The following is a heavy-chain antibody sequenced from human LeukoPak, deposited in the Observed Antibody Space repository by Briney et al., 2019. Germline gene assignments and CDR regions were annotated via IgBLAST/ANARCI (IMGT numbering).Heavy chain of an antibody. V-gene: IGHV1-2*02. Sequence: ASVEVSCKASGYTFTGYYMFWVRQAPGQGLEWMGWINPNTGATKYAQNFQGRVTLTRDTSIRTTFMELSSLRSDDTAFYYCARDERFCNGDNHYPDLGYWGQGTLVTVSS. CDR1: GYTFTGYY. D-gene: IGHD2-15*01. CDR3: ARDERFCNGDNHYPDLGY. CDR2: INPNTGAT. J-gene: IGHJ4*02.